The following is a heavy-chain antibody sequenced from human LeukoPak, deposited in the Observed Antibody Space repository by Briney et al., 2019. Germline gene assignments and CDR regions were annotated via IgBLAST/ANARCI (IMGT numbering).Heavy chain of an antibody. CDR3: ARSPDGFDY. V-gene: IGHV3-7*01. CDR2: IKPDENEK. CDR1: GFTFSSYW. D-gene: IGHD1-14*01. J-gene: IGHJ4*02. Sequence: GGSLRLSCAASGFTFSSYWMSWVRQAPGKGLEWVANIKPDENEKYYVASVKGRFTISRDNAKNSLYLQMNSLRAEDTAVYYCARSPDGFDYWGQGALVTVSS.